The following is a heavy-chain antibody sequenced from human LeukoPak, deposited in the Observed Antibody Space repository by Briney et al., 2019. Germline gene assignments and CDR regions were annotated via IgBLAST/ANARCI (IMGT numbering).Heavy chain of an antibody. CDR3: ARDQAHVDYYYYYMDV. CDR1: GGSISSYY. D-gene: IGHD2-15*01. V-gene: IGHV4-4*07. Sequence: SETLSLTCTVSGGSISSYYWSWIRQPAGKGLEWIGRIYTSGSTNYNPSLKSRVTMSVDTSKNQFSLKLSSVTAADTAVYYCARDQAHVDYYYYYMDVWGKGTTVTVSS. J-gene: IGHJ6*03. CDR2: IYTSGST.